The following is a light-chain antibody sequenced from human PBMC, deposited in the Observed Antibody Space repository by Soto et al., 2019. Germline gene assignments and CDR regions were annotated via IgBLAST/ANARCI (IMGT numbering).Light chain of an antibody. CDR1: SSNIGSNT. CDR2: SNN. CDR3: AAWDDGLNGYV. V-gene: IGLV1-44*01. J-gene: IGLJ1*01. Sequence: QSVLTQPPSASGTPGQRVTISCSGSSSNIGSNTENWYQQLPGTAPKLLIYSNNQRPSGVPDRFSGSKSGTSASLAISGLQYEDEADDYCAAWDDGLNGYVFGTGTKLTVL.